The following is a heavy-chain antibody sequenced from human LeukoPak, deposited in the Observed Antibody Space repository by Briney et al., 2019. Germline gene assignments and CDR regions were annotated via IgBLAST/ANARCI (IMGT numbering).Heavy chain of an antibody. CDR2: IIPILGIA. V-gene: IGHV1-69*04. J-gene: IGHJ4*02. CDR3: ARDRKTDVDTAMVRYFDY. D-gene: IGHD5-18*01. Sequence: SVKVSCKASGGTFSSYAISWVRQAPGQVLEWMGRIIPILGIANYAQKFQGRVTITADKSTSTAYMELSSLRSEDTAVYYCARDRKTDVDTAMVRYFDYWGQGTLVTVSS. CDR1: GGTFSSYA.